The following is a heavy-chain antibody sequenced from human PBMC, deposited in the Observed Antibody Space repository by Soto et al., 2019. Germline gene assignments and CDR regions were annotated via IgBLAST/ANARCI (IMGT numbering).Heavy chain of an antibody. CDR1: GYTFTSYY. CDR2: INPSGGST. J-gene: IGHJ6*02. Sequence: ASVKVSCKASGYTFTSYYMHWVRQAPGQGLEWMGIINPSGGSTSYAQKFQGRVTMTRDTSTSTVYMELSSLRSEDTAVYYCARTNIRGYTGYDSTPSGGRTYYYYYGMDVWGQGTTVTVSS. V-gene: IGHV1-46*01. D-gene: IGHD5-12*01. CDR3: ARTNIRGYTGYDSTPSGGRTYYYYYGMDV.